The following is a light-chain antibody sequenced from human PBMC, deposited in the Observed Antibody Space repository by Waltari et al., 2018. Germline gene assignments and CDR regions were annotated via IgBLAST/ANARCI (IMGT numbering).Light chain of an antibody. Sequence: DIQMTQSPSSLSASLGDRVTVTCRASQSVSSYLNWYQQKPGKAPKLLIYAASNLQSGVPSRFSGSRSGTDFTLTISSLQPEDFATYYCQQSYSTLRITFGQGTRLEIK. CDR3: QQSYSTLRIT. CDR2: AAS. CDR1: QSVSSY. J-gene: IGKJ5*01. V-gene: IGKV1-39*01.